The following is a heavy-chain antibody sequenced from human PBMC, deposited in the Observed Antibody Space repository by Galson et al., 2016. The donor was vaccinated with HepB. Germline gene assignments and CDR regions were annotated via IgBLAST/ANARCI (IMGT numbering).Heavy chain of an antibody. D-gene: IGHD3-22*01. V-gene: IGHV1-69*01. CDR2: IMPIFGTT. CDR1: GYTFTSFG. CDR3: ARDIVYYDSSGYSRDPFDS. J-gene: IGHJ3*02. Sequence: SCKASGYTFTSFGISWVRQAPGQGLEWMGWIMPIFGTTNYAQKFQGRVTITADESTSTAYMELSSLRSEDTAVYYCARDIVYYDSSGYSRDPFDSWGQGTMVTVSS.